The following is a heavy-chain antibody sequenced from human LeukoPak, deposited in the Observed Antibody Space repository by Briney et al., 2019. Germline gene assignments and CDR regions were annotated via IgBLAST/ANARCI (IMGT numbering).Heavy chain of an antibody. CDR2: IYYSGST. Sequence: KSSETLSLTCTVSGGSISSYYWGWIRQPPGKGLEWIGSIYYSGSTYYNPSLKSRVTISVDTSKNQFSLKLSSVTAADTAVYYCARSGGNSPNYYFDYWGQGTLVTVSS. CDR1: GGSISSYY. V-gene: IGHV4-39*07. J-gene: IGHJ4*02. D-gene: IGHD4-23*01. CDR3: ARSGGNSPNYYFDY.